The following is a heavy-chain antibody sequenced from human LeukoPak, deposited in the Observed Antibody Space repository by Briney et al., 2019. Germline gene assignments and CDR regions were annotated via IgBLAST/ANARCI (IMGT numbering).Heavy chain of an antibody. CDR2: INPNSGGT. V-gene: IGHV1-2*02. J-gene: IGHJ4*02. CDR1: GYTFTSYY. CDR3: ARDHSGSSSWPERVDY. Sequence: ASVKVSCKASGYTFTSYYMHWVRQAPGQGLEWMGWINPNSGGTNYAQKFQGRVTMTRDTSISTAYMELSRLRSDDTAVYYCARDHSGSSSWPERVDYWGQGTLVTVSS. D-gene: IGHD6-13*01.